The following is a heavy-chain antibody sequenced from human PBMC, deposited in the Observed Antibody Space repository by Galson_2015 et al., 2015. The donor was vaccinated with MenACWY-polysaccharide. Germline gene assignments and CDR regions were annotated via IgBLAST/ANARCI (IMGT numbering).Heavy chain of an antibody. D-gene: IGHD6-19*01. CDR1: GYTLTDYN. CDR2: INPDSGDT. CDR3: TRGVLAVARVPTSGSNDF. J-gene: IGHJ4*02. Sequence: SVKVSCKASGYTLTDYNMYWVRQAPGQGLGWMGWINPDSGDTKSAQKFQGRVTMTRDVSISTAYMELSWLRSDDTAVYYCTRGVLAVARVPTSGSNDFWGQGTLV. V-gene: IGHV1-2*02.